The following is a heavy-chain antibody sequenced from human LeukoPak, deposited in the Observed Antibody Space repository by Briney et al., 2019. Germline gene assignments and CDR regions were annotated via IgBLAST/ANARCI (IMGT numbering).Heavy chain of an antibody. J-gene: IGHJ4*02. CDR1: GGSISSYY. V-gene: IGHV4-59*01. CDR2: IYYSGST. D-gene: IGHD3-3*01. CDR3: ARVRFGVVHHSLDY. Sequence: SETLSLTCTVSGGSISSYYWSWIRQPPGKGLEWIGYIYYSGSTNYNPSLKSRVTISVDTSKNQFSLKLSSGTAADTAVYYCARVRFGVVHHSLDYWGQGTLVTVSS.